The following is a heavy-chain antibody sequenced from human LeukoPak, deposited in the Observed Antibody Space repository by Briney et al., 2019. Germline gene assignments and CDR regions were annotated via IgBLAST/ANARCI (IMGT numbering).Heavy chain of an antibody. CDR3: AKGGKWDVTPFDY. Sequence: GGSLRLSCVASGFAVGRNYMSWVRQAPGKGLECVSLIYSGGAIRYADSVKGRFTISRDNSKNTLYLQVNSLRAEDTAVYYCAKGGKWDVTPFDYWGQGTLVTVSS. D-gene: IGHD1-26*01. J-gene: IGHJ4*02. CDR1: GFAVGRNY. CDR2: IYSGGAI. V-gene: IGHV3-53*01.